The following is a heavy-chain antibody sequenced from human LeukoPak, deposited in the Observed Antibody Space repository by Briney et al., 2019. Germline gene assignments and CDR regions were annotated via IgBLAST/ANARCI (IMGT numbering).Heavy chain of an antibody. CDR2: IYYSGST. CDR3: ARAVHGSGSYDQYTGGWYYFDY. J-gene: IGHJ4*02. CDR1: GGSISSYY. V-gene: IGHV4-59*01. D-gene: IGHD3-10*01. Sequence: PSETLSLTCTVSGGSISSYYWSWIRQPPGKGLEWIGYIYYSGSTNYNPSLKSRVTISVDTSKNRFSLKLSSVTAADTAVYYCARAVHGSGSYDQYTGGWYYFDYWGQGTLVTVSS.